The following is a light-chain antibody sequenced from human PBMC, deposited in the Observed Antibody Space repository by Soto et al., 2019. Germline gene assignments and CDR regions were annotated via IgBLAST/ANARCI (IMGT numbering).Light chain of an antibody. CDR2: RAS. CDR3: QQYNNWPLT. V-gene: IGKV3-15*01. Sequence: EIVMTQSPATLSVSPGERATLSCRASQSVSSNLAWYQQKPGQAPRLLIYRASTRATDIPARFSGSGSGTEFTLTISSLQSEDFAVYHCQQYNNWPLTFGQGTKVDIK. J-gene: IGKJ1*01. CDR1: QSVSSN.